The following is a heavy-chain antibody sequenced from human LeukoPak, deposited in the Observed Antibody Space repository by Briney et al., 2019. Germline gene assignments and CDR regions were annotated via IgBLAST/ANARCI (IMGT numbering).Heavy chain of an antibody. D-gene: IGHD5-12*01. V-gene: IGHV1-46*03. CDR3: TRDSYSGYDRSLGY. Sequence: ASVKVPCKASGYTFTIYYIHWVRQAPGQGLEWMGIINPSGGSTSYAQKFQGRVTMTRDTSTSTVYMELSSLRSEDTAMYYCTRDSYSGYDRSLGYWGQGTLVTVSS. CDR1: GYTFTIYY. CDR2: INPSGGST. J-gene: IGHJ4*02.